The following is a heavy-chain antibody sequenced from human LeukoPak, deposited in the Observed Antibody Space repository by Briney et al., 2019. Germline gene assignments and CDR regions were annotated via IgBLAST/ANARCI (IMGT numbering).Heavy chain of an antibody. V-gene: IGHV4-34*01. Sequence: SETLSLTCAVYGGSFSGYYWSWIRQPPGKGLEWMGEINHSGSTNYNPSLKSRVTISVDTSKNQFSLKLSSVTAADTAVYYCARRFKVVVPAAVKNWFDPWGQGTLVTVSS. D-gene: IGHD2-2*01. CDR3: ARRFKVVVPAAVKNWFDP. J-gene: IGHJ5*02. CDR1: GGSFSGYY. CDR2: INHSGST.